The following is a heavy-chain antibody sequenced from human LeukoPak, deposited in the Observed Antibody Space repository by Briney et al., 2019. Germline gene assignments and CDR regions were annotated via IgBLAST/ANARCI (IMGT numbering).Heavy chain of an antibody. V-gene: IGHV6-1*01. Sequence: SQTLSLTCAISGDSVSSNSAAWNWIRQSPSRGLEWLGRTYYRSKWYNDYAVSVKSRITINPDTSKNQFSLQLNSVTPEDTAVYYCARDYPPHYGSGSSAFDIWGQGTMVTVSS. J-gene: IGHJ3*02. CDR2: TYYRSKWYN. CDR3: ARDYPPHYGSGSSAFDI. D-gene: IGHD3-10*01. CDR1: GDSVSSNSAA.